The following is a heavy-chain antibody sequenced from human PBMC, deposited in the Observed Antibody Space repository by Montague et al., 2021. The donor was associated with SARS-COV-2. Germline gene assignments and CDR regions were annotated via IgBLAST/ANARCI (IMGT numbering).Heavy chain of an antibody. D-gene: IGHD6-19*01. V-gene: IGHV2-70*01. CDR3: ARICLQAGLAVAAIFHY. Sequence: PALVKPTQTLTLTCTFSGFSLSTSGMCMSWIRQPPGKALEWLALIDWDDDTYYSTSLKTRLTISKDTSKNQVVLTMTDMAPADTATYYCARICLQAGLAVAAIFHYWGQGTLVTVSS. CDR1: GFSLSTSGMC. CDR2: IDWDDDT. J-gene: IGHJ4*02.